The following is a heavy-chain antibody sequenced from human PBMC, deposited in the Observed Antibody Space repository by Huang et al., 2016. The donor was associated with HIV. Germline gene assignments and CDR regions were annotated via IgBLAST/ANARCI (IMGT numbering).Heavy chain of an antibody. Sequence: QITLKESGPTLVKPTQTLTLTCTLSGFSTRTSGVGVAWIRQPPGKALEWHALIYWDDDKRYSPALKTRLTITKDSSKNQVVLTRTNMDPLDTATYCCARAQGYGAYWSRYWYFDLWGRGTLVTVSS. CDR1: GFSTRTSGVG. D-gene: IGHD2-8*02. V-gene: IGHV2-5*02. J-gene: IGHJ2*01. CDR2: IYWDDDK. CDR3: ARAQGYGAYWSRYWYFDL.